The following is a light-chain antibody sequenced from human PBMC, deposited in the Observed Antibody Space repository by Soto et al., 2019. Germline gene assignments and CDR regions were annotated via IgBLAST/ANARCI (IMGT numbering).Light chain of an antibody. J-gene: IGLJ1*01. CDR2: DDR. V-gene: IGLV3-21*02. CDR3: QVWDRSSDQGV. CDR1: NVGGFR. Sequence: SYDLTQPPSVSVSPGQTASVTCWPRNVGGFRVNWYQQKPGQAPVLVVYDDRDRPSGIPERFSGSNSENTAALTISGVEAGDEADYYCQVWDRSSDQGVFGTGTKVTVL.